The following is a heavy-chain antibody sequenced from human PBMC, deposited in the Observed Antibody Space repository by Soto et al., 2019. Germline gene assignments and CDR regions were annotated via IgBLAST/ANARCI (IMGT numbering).Heavy chain of an antibody. J-gene: IGHJ6*02. CDR3: ARQGSNGAYYYYGMDV. CDR2: IYPGDSDT. CDR1: GYRFSSYW. Sequence: GESLKISCKGSGYRFSSYWIAWVRQMPGKGLEWMGVIYPGDSDTRYSPSFEGQVTISADKSNSTAYLQWSSLKASDTAMYYCARQGSNGAYYYYGMDVWGQGTTVTVSS. D-gene: IGHD3-16*01. V-gene: IGHV5-51*01.